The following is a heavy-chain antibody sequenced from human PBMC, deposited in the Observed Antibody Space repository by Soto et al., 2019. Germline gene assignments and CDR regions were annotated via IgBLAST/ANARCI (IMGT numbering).Heavy chain of an antibody. D-gene: IGHD4-17*01. V-gene: IGHV4-59*08. CDR2: IYYSGST. J-gene: IGHJ3*02. CDR1: GVSISSYY. CDR3: ARRGYGDYEAFDI. Sequence: PSETLSLTCTVSGVSISSYYWIWIRQPPGKGLEWIGYIYYSGSTDYNPSLKSRVTMSVDTSKNQSSLRLTSVTAADTAVYYCARRGYGDYEAFDIWGQGTMVTVSS.